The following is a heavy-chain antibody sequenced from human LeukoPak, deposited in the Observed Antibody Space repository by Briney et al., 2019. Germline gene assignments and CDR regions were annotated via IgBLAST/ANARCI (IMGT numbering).Heavy chain of an antibody. Sequence: SETLSLTCAVYGGSLSDYYWSWICQPPGKGLEWIGEINHSGSTNYNPSLKSRVTISADTSKNQFSLRLSSVTAADTAVYYCARVKSGYSYRFDPWGQGTLVTVSS. D-gene: IGHD5-18*01. CDR2: INHSGST. J-gene: IGHJ5*02. V-gene: IGHV4-34*01. CDR3: ARVKSGYSYRFDP. CDR1: GGSLSDYY.